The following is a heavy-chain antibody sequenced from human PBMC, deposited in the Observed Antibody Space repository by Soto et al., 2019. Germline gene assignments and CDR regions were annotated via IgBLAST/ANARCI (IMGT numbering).Heavy chain of an antibody. CDR3: ASYIFGQGLIS. Sequence: QAQLVQSGAEVKKPGASVKVSCKASGNTFTNLDLNWVRQAPGQGVDWMGWMHANTGNTGHAQKSQSRVSMTRNTSISTAYMELSSLRAEDTAVYYCASYIFGQGLISGGQGTLVTVSS. V-gene: IGHV1-8*01. CDR2: MHANTGNT. J-gene: IGHJ4*02. CDR1: GNTFTNLD. D-gene: IGHD3-3*02.